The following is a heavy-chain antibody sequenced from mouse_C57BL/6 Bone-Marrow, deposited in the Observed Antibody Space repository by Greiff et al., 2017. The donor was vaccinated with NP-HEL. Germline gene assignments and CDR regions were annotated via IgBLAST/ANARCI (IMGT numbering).Heavy chain of an antibody. CDR3: ARLGFAY. CDR2: ISSGGSYT. CDR1: GFTFSSYG. J-gene: IGHJ3*01. V-gene: IGHV5-6*02. Sequence: DVMLVESGGDLVKPGGSLKLSCAASGFTFSSYGMSWVRQTPDKRLEWVATISSGGSYTYYPDSVKGRFTISRDNAKNNLYLQMSSLKSEDTAMYYCARLGFAYWGQGTLVTVSA.